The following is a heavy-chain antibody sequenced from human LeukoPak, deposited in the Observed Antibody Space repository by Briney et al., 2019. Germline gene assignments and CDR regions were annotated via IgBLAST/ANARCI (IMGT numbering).Heavy chain of an antibody. J-gene: IGHJ3*02. CDR1: GGTFSSYA. V-gene: IGHV1-69*06. CDR3: ASHAAQRVAFDI. Sequence: SVKVSCKASGGTFSSYAISWVRQAPGQGLEWMGGIIPIFGTANYAQKFQGRVTITADKSTSTAYMGLSSLRSEDTAVYYCASHAAQRVAFDIWGQGTMVTVSS. D-gene: IGHD6-6*01. CDR2: IIPIFGTA.